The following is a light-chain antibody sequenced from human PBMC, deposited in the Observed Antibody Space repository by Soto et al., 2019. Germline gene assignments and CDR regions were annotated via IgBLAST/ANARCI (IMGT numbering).Light chain of an antibody. CDR2: DAS. J-gene: IGKJ1*01. CDR3: QQYNSYSRT. CDR1: QSISSW. Sequence: DIQMTQSPSTLSASVGDRVTLTCRASQSISSWLAWYQQKPGKAPKLLIYDASRLESGAPSRFSGSGSGTEFTLTISSLQPDDFATYYCQQYNSYSRTFGQGTKVEIK. V-gene: IGKV1-5*01.